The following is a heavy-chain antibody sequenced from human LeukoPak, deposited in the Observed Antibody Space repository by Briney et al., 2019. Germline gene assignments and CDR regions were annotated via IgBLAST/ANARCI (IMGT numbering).Heavy chain of an antibody. V-gene: IGHV5-51*01. Sequence: GQSLHISCTASAYSFTSYWIGWVGQMPGKGLEWMGIIYPADSDTRYSPSFQGQVTISADKSISTAYLQWSSLKASDTAMYYCARQRRPPYYYHGMDVWGQGTTVTVSS. CDR1: AYSFTSYW. J-gene: IGHJ6*02. CDR3: ARQRRPPYYYHGMDV. CDR2: IYPADSDT.